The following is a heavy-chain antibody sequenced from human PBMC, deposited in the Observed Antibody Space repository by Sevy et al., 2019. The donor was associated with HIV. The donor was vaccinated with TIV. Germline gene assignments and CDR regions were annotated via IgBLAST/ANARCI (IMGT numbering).Heavy chain of an antibody. CDR1: GFTFSSYG. Sequence: GGSLRLSCAASGFTFSSYGMHWVHQAPGKGLEWVAFIRYDGSNKYYADSVKGRFTISRDNSKNTLYLQMNSLRAEDTAVYYCAKDGGRYSSSWYRTGGYFQHWGQGTLVTVSS. V-gene: IGHV3-30*02. J-gene: IGHJ1*01. CDR3: AKDGGRYSSSWYRTGGYFQH. CDR2: IRYDGSNK. D-gene: IGHD6-13*01.